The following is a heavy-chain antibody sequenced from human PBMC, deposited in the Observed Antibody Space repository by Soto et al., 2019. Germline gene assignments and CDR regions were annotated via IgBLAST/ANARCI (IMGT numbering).Heavy chain of an antibody. Sequence: QVVLQESGPGLVKPSETLLLTCTVSGGSISNSNWWTWVRQSAGKGLEWIGEIYHSGSTNYNPPLTSRLTISIDKSKSQSSLKLSSVTAADTAVYFCARTKYYAAGSYLDYWGQGILVTVSS. CDR3: ARTKYYAAGSYLDY. CDR2: IYHSGST. V-gene: IGHV4-4*02. CDR1: GGSISNSNW. D-gene: IGHD3-10*01. J-gene: IGHJ4*02.